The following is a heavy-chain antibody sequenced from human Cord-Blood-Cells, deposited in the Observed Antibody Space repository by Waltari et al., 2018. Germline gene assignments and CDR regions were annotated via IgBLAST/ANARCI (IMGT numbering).Heavy chain of an antibody. J-gene: IGHJ4*02. V-gene: IGHV4-34*01. CDR2: INHSGST. CDR1: GGSFSGYY. D-gene: IGHD7-27*01. CDR3: VVWGSHDY. Sequence: QVQLQQWGAGRLKPSDTRSLTCAVYGGSFSGYYWGRIRQPAGRGLEWIGEINHSGSTNYNPSLKSRVAISVDTSKNQFSLKLSSVTAADTAVYYCVVWGSHDYWGQGTLVTVSS.